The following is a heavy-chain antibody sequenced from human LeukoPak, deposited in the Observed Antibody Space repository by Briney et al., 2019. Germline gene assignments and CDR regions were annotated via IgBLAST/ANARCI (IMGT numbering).Heavy chain of an antibody. D-gene: IGHD5-12*01. Sequence: PSDTLSLTCAVYGGSFSGYYWSWIRQPPGKGLEWIGEINHSGSTNYNPSLTSRVTISVDTSKNQFSLKLSSVTAADTAVYYCARVHIVATIQLVRYYYYYYYMDVWGKGTTVTVSS. CDR2: INHSGST. CDR3: ARVHIVATIQLVRYYYYYYYMDV. CDR1: GGSFSGYY. J-gene: IGHJ6*03. V-gene: IGHV4-34*01.